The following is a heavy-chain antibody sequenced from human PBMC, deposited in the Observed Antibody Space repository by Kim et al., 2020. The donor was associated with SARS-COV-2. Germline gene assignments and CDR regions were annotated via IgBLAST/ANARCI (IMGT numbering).Heavy chain of an antibody. CDR1: GFTFSSYD. J-gene: IGHJ4*02. CDR2: IGIAGDP. D-gene: IGHD6-25*01. V-gene: IGHV3-13*05. CDR3: ARGAATTLGDSFDY. Sequence: GGSLRLSCAASGFTFSSYDMHWVRQATGKGLEWVSAIGIAGDPYYPGSVKGRFTISRENAKNSLYLQMNSLRAGDTAVYYCARGAATTLGDSFDYWGQGTLVTVSS.